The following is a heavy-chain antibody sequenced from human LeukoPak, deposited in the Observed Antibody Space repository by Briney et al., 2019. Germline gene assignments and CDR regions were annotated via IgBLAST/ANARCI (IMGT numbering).Heavy chain of an antibody. CDR3: ARGGDYYDSSGYYYPFDY. J-gene: IGHJ4*02. D-gene: IGHD3-22*01. CDR2: INPSGGST. Sequence: ASVKVSCKASGCTFTSYYMHWVRQAPGQGHEWMGIINPSGGSTSYAQKFQGRVTMTRDTSTSTVYMELSSLRSEDTAVYYCARGGDYYDSSGYYYPFDYWGQGTLVTVSS. V-gene: IGHV1-46*01. CDR1: GCTFTSYY.